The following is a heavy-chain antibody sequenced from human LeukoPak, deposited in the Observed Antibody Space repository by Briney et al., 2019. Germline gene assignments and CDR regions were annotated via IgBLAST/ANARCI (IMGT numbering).Heavy chain of an antibody. Sequence: GGSLRLSCVASGFTFSSYWMHWVRQAPGKGLVWVSRINTDGSSTTYADSVKGRFTISRDNAKNTVSLQMNSLRAEDTAVYYCARVQRGIAVALDYWGQGTLATVSS. CDR1: GFTFSSYW. CDR3: ARVQRGIAVALDY. J-gene: IGHJ4*02. D-gene: IGHD6-19*01. V-gene: IGHV3-74*01. CDR2: INTDGSST.